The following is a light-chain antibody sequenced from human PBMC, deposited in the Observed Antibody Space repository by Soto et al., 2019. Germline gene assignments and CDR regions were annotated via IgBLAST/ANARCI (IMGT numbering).Light chain of an antibody. V-gene: IGKV3-20*01. J-gene: IGKJ4*01. CDR1: QSVTSSY. CDR2: GAS. Sequence: EIVLTQSPGTLSLSPGERATLSCRASQSVTSSYLAWYQHKPGQAPRLLIYGASSRATGIPDRFSGSGSGTDFTLTISRLEPEDLAVYHCQQYGSQPLTFGGGTKVEIK. CDR3: QQYGSQPLT.